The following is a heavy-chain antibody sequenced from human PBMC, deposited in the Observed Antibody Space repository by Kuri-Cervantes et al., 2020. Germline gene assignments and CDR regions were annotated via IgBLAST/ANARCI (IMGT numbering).Heavy chain of an antibody. V-gene: IGHV3-30*03. J-gene: IGHJ3*02. CDR1: GFTFSSYG. CDR2: ISYDGSNK. D-gene: IGHD2-2*01. CDR3: ARGQGVGCSSTSCYGPDAFDI. Sequence: GGSLRLSCAASGFTFSSYGMHWVRQAPGKGLEWVAVISYDGSNKYYADSVKGRFTISRDNSKNTLYLQMNSLRAEDTAVYHCARGQGVGCSSTSCYGPDAFDIWGQGTMVTVSS.